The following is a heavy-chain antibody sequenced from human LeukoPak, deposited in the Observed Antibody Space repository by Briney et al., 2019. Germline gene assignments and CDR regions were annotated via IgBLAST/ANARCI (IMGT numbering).Heavy chain of an antibody. J-gene: IGHJ3*02. D-gene: IGHD3-22*01. V-gene: IGHV4-59*01. Sequence: SETLSLTCTVSGGSISSYCWSWIRQPPGKRLEWMGYIYYSGNTNYNPSLKSRVTISVDTSKNQFSLKLSSVTAADTAVYYCARDDHSGSSGYYYGYEGAFDIWGQGTMVTVSS. CDR1: GGSISSYC. CDR3: ARDDHSGSSGYYYGYEGAFDI. CDR2: IYYSGNT.